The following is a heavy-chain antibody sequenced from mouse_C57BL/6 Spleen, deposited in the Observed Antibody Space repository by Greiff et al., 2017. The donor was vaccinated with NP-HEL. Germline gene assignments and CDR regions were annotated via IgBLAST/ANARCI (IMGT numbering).Heavy chain of an antibody. D-gene: IGHD1-1*01. CDR1: GFTFSSYG. CDR3: ARHHLSSSSVSYAMDY. V-gene: IGHV5-6*01. Sequence: EVKLQESGGDLVKPGGSLKLSCAASGFTFSSYGMSWVRQTPDKRLEWVATISSGGSYTYYPDSVKGRFTISRDTAKNTLYLQMSSLKSEDTAMYYCARHHLSSSSVSYAMDYWGQGTSVTVSS. CDR2: ISSGGSYT. J-gene: IGHJ4*01.